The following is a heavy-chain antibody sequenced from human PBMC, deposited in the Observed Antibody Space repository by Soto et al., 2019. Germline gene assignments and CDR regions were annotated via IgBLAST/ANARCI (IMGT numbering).Heavy chain of an antibody. CDR3: VRGSAGGGAY. CDR1: GYTFTAYF. J-gene: IGHJ4*02. CDR2: INPRSDVT. D-gene: IGHD6-13*01. V-gene: IGHV1-2*02. Sequence: QVQLEQSGAEVKKPGASVKVSCKASGYTFTAYFLHWVRQVPGQGFEWMAWINPRSDVTNYAQKFQGRVTVTRDPAISTVYMELNNMTFNDTAVYYCVRGSAGGGAYWGQGTRVVVSS.